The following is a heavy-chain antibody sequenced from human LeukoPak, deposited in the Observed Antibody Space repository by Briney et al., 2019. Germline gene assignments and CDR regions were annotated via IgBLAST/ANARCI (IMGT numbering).Heavy chain of an antibody. Sequence: GGSLRLSCAASGFTFSSYGMHWVRQAPGKGLEWVASINPDGNKKYSADSVKGRFTISRDNAENSLYLQMNSLRVEDTAFYYCARDLAYSRLDYWGQGMLVTVSS. V-gene: IGHV3-7*01. D-gene: IGHD5-18*01. J-gene: IGHJ4*02. CDR1: GFTFSSYG. CDR3: ARDLAYSRLDY. CDR2: INPDGNKK.